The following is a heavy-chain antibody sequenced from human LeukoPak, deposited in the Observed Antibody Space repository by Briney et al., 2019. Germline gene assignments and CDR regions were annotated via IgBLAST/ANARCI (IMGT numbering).Heavy chain of an antibody. CDR3: ARDPGLRFFNWFDP. Sequence: SETLSLTCTVSGGSISSYYWSWFRQPAGKGLEWIGRIYTSGSTNYNPSLKSRVTMSVDTSKNQFSLKLSSVTAADTAVYYCARDPGLRFFNWFDPWGQGTLVTVSS. CDR1: GGSISSYY. V-gene: IGHV4-4*07. CDR2: IYTSGST. D-gene: IGHD3-3*01. J-gene: IGHJ5*02.